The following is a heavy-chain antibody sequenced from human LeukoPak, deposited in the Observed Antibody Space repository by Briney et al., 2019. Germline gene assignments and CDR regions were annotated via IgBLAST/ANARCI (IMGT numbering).Heavy chain of an antibody. CDR1: GFTFSNYA. D-gene: IGHD3-22*01. CDR3: AKDRGRYYDSSGYYWGYYFDS. CDR2: ITGSGGST. Sequence: GGSLRLSCAASGFTFSNYAVNWVRQAPGKGLEWVSTITGSGGSTFYADSVKGRFTISRDNSMDTLYLQMSSLRAEDTAVYYCAKDRGRYYDSSGYYWGYYFDSWGQGILVTVST. V-gene: IGHV3-23*01. J-gene: IGHJ4*02.